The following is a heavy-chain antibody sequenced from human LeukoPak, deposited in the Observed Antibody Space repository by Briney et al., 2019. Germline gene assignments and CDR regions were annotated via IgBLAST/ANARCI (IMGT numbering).Heavy chain of an antibody. D-gene: IGHD6-19*01. V-gene: IGHV3-7*01. CDR1: GFTFSNYW. J-gene: IGHJ4*02. CDR2: IKPDGSAQ. CDR3: ARPYGIGWSGLEH. Sequence: GGSLRISCAASGFTFSNYWKTWVRQAPGKGLEWVANIKPDGSAQYYADSVRGRFTISRDSAKNSVSLQMNSLRAEDTAVYHCARPYGIGWSGLEHWGRGTLVTVSS.